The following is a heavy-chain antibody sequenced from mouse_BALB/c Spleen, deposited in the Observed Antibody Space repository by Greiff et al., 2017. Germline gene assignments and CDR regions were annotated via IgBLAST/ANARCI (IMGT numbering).Heavy chain of an antibody. CDR3: ARSGRRDAMDY. D-gene: IGHD1-1*01. CDR1: GFTFSSFG. Sequence: EVQVVESGGGLVQPGGSRKLSCAASGFTFSSFGMHWVRQAPEKGLEWVAYISSGSSNINYADTVKGRFTISRDNPKNTLFLKMTSLRSEDTAMYYCARSGRRDAMDYWGQGTSVTVSS. V-gene: IGHV5-17*02. J-gene: IGHJ4*01. CDR2: ISSGSSNI.